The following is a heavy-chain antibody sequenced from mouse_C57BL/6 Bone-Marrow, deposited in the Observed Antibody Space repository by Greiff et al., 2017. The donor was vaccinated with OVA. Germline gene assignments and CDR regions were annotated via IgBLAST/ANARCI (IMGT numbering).Heavy chain of an antibody. D-gene: IGHD2-3*01. Sequence: VQLQQSGPGLVPPSQSLSITCTFSGFSLPSYGVHWVRQSPGKGLAWLGVIWRGGSTDYNAAFKSRLSITKDNSKSRVFFKMNSLQADDTAIYYCAKAGGYYLWWYVDVWGTGTTVTVSS. CDR1: GFSLPSYG. CDR3: AKAGGYYLWWYVDV. CDR2: IWRGGST. V-gene: IGHV2-5*01. J-gene: IGHJ1*03.